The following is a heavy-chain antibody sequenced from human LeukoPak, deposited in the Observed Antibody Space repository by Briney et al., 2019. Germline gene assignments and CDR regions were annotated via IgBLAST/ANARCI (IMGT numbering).Heavy chain of an antibody. J-gene: IGHJ1*01. V-gene: IGHV3-15*01. CDR2: IKRETDGGTI. CDR3: TTDRYYDNSELQFQH. D-gene: IGHD3-22*01. Sequence: GGSLRLSCAASGFTLNNAWMSWVRQAPGKGLEWLGRIKRETDGGTIDYAAPVKGRFTISRDDSRNTLYLQMDSLKIEDTAVYYCTTDRYYDNSELQFQHWGQGTLVTVSS. CDR1: GFTLNNAW.